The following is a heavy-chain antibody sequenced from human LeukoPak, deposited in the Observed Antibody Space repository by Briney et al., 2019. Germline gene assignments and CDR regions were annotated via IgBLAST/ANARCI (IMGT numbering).Heavy chain of an antibody. CDR1: GFTFSTYT. J-gene: IGHJ1*01. V-gene: IGHV3-30-3*01. CDR2: ISFDGSNT. D-gene: IGHD3-10*01. Sequence: PGRSLRLSCAASGFTFSTYTMHWVRQAPGKGLEWVAFISFDGSNTYYADSVKGRFTISRDNSKNTLYLQTNSLRAEDTAVYYCAKDTNFDSSMVRGGVGDWGQGTLVTVSS. CDR3: AKDTNFDSSMVRGGVGD.